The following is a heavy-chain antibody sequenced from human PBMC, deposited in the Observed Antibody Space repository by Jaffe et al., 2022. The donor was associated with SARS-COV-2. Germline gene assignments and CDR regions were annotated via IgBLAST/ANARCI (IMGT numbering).Heavy chain of an antibody. V-gene: IGHV4-39*02. Sequence: QLQLQGSGPGLVKPSETLSLTCTVSGGSISRSSYYWGWIRQPPGKGLEWIGSIYYSGSTYYNASLKSRVTISVDTSKNQFSLKLSSVTAADTAVYFCARERAHGDAFDVWGQGTMVTVSS. CDR2: IYYSGST. CDR1: GGSISRSSYY. CDR3: ARERAHGDAFDV. D-gene: IGHD1-26*01. J-gene: IGHJ3*01.